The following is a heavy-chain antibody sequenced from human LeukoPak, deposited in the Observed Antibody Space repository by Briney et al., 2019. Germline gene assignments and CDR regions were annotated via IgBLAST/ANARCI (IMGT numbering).Heavy chain of an antibody. CDR2: ISYDGSNK. CDR1: GFTFSSYA. CDR3: ARASYYDILGLDY. Sequence: GGSLRLSCAASGFTFSSYAMHWVRQAPGKGLEWVAVISYDGSNKYYADSVKGRFTISRDNSKNTLYLQMNSLRAEDTAVYYCARASYYDILGLDYWGQGTLVTVSS. J-gene: IGHJ4*02. D-gene: IGHD3-9*01. V-gene: IGHV3-30*01.